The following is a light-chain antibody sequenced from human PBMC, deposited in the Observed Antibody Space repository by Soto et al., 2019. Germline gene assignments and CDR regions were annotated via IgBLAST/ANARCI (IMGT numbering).Light chain of an antibody. CDR3: QHYNNWPFT. CDR2: AAS. V-gene: IGKV3-15*01. J-gene: IGKJ3*01. CDR1: QAVSSN. Sequence: EIVMTQSPATLSVPPGGRATLSCRASQAVSSNLAWYQQKPGQAPRLLIYAASTRAAGIPARFSGSGSGTGFTLTITSLQSEDFAVYYCQHYNNWPFTFGPGTKVDIK.